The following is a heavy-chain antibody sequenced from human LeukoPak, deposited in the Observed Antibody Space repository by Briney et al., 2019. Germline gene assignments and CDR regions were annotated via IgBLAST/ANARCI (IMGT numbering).Heavy chain of an antibody. CDR1: GFTLTSST. CDR3: AAVRSSYYYYGMVV. V-gene: IGHV1-58*02. CDR2: IVVGSGNT. D-gene: IGHD6-6*01. Sequence: GASVKVSCKASGFTLTSSTMQWVRQARGQPLEWIGWIVVGSGNTHYAQKFQERVTITRDMSTSTAYMELSSLRSEDTAVYYCAAVRSSYYYYGMVVWGQGTTVTVSS. J-gene: IGHJ6*02.